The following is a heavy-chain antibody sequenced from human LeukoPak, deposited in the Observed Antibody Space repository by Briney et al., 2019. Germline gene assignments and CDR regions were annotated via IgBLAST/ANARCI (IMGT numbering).Heavy chain of an antibody. Sequence: GGSLRLSCAASGFTFSNYWMHWVRQAPGKGLEWVSYISSSGSTIYYADSVKGRFTISRDNAKNSLYLQMNSLRAEDTAVYYCARDRGGAYDFWSGYYTGYFDYWGQGTLVPVSS. V-gene: IGHV3-48*04. CDR1: GFTFSNYW. D-gene: IGHD3-3*01. CDR2: ISSSGSTI. CDR3: ARDRGGAYDFWSGYYTGYFDY. J-gene: IGHJ4*02.